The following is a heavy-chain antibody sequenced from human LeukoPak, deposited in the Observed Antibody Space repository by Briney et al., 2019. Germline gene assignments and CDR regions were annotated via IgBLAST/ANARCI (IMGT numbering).Heavy chain of an antibody. V-gene: IGHV3-30*03. J-gene: IGHJ6*02. CDR2: ISNDGTKK. D-gene: IGHD3-22*01. Sequence: GGSLRLSCAASGFTFSSYAMSWVRQAPGRGPEWVTVISNDGTKKYYADSVKGRFTISRDNSKNTLYLQMNSLRPEDTAVFYCARGLIPRYDTSGYYLYYYYGLGVWGQGTTVTVSS. CDR3: ARGLIPRYDTSGYYLYYYYGLGV. CDR1: GFTFSSYA.